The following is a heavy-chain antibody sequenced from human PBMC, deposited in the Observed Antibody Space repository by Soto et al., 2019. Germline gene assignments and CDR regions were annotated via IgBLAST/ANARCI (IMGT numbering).Heavy chain of an antibody. Sequence: QVQLVQSGAEVKKPGASVKVSCTASGYTFTGYYMHWVRQAPGQGLEWMGWINPNSGGTNYAQKFQGRVTMTRDTSISTAYMELSRLRSDDTAVYYCARRYYYGSGSTPFDYWGQGTLVTVSS. CDR2: INPNSGGT. D-gene: IGHD3-10*01. CDR1: GYTFTGYY. V-gene: IGHV1-2*02. CDR3: ARRYYYGSGSTPFDY. J-gene: IGHJ4*02.